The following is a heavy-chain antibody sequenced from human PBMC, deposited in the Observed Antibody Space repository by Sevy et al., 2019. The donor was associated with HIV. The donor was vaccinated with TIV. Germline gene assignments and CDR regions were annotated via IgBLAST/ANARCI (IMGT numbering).Heavy chain of an antibody. Sequence: GGSLRLSCAASGFTFSRDWMTWVRQAPGKGLEWVAYIKQDGTEAYYVDAVRGRFTVSRDNSHKSFFLQMTSLRDEDTAVYYCARGLADWGSFHYSLWGQGTPVTVSS. V-gene: IGHV3-7*01. CDR1: GFTFSRDW. J-gene: IGHJ4*02. D-gene: IGHD3-16*01. CDR2: IKQDGTEA. CDR3: ARGLADWGSFHYSL.